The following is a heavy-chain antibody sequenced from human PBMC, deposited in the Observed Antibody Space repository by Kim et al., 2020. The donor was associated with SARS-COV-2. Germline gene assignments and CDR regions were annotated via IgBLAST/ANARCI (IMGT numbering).Heavy chain of an antibody. Sequence: GGSRRLSCAASGFTFSNYAMNWVRQAPGRGLEWVSSISNSGSHTYYADSVKGRFTISRDNSKNTLYLQMNSLGAEDTAVYDCAKPSSDYYDSSGTTDWG. J-gene: IGHJ1*01. D-gene: IGHD3-22*01. CDR1: GFTFSNYA. CDR3: AKPSSDYYDSSGTTD. CDR2: ISNSGSHT. V-gene: IGHV3-23*01.